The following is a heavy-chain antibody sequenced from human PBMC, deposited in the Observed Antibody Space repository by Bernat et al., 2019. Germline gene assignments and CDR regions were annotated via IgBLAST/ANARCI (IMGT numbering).Heavy chain of an antibody. Sequence: EVQLVETGGDLIQPGGSLRLSCAASGFTVNSNYMTWVRQTPGKGLEWVSIIYTGGTTYYADYVKGRFTISRDNSKNTLYLQMNSLRAEDTAVYYCARLITVGPWRFDSRGPGTLVTVSS. CDR2: IYTGGTT. V-gene: IGHV3-53*02. J-gene: IGHJ4*02. D-gene: IGHD4-23*01. CDR3: ARLITVGPWRFDS. CDR1: GFTVNSNY.